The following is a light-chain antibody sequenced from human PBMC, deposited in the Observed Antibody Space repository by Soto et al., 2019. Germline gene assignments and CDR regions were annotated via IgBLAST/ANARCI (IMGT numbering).Light chain of an antibody. Sequence: EIVLTQSPGTLSLSPGERATLSCRASQSLSINSLAWYQQQPGQSPRLLVYGASTRDTGIPDRFRGSGSGTDFALTISSLEPEDFAMYYCQQYDGSPLTFGPGTKVDIK. V-gene: IGKV3-20*01. J-gene: IGKJ3*01. CDR1: QSLSINS. CDR3: QQYDGSPLT. CDR2: GAS.